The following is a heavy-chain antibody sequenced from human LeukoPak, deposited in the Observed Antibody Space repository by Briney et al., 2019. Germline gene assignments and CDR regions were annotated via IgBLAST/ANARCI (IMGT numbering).Heavy chain of an antibody. CDR1: GFTFSSYA. Sequence: GGSLRLSCAASGFTFSSYAMSWVRQAPGKGLEWVSAISGSGGSTYYTDSVKGRFTISRDNSKNTLYLQMNSLRAEDTAVYYCAAYYYGSGSYYNFDYWGQGTPVTVSS. J-gene: IGHJ4*02. CDR3: AAYYYGSGSYYNFDY. D-gene: IGHD3-10*01. V-gene: IGHV3-23*01. CDR2: ISGSGGST.